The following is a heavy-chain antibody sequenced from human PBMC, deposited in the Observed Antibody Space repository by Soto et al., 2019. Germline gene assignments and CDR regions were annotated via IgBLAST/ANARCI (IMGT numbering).Heavy chain of an antibody. V-gene: IGHV4-39*01. D-gene: IGHD4-4*01. CDR1: GGSISSSSYY. CDR2: IYYSGST. CDR3: ARVGSRRLQRPDWFDP. Sequence: PSETLSLTCTVSGGSISSSSYYWGWIRQTPGKGLEWIGSIYYSGSTYYNPSLKSRVTISVDTSKNQFSLKLSSVTAADTAVYYCARVGSRRLQRPDWFDPWGQGTLVTVSS. J-gene: IGHJ5*02.